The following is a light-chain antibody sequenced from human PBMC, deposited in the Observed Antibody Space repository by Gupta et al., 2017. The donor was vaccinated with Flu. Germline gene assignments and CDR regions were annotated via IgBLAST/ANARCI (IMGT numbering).Light chain of an antibody. CDR1: SSNIGAVYD. J-gene: IGLJ1*01. Sequence: QSVLTQPPSVSGAPGQRVTISCTGSSSNIGAVYDVHWYQQLPGTAPKLLIYGNSNRPSGVPDRFSGSKSGTSASLAITGLQAEDEADYYCQSYASSLSGEVFGTGTKLTVL. V-gene: IGLV1-40*01. CDR2: GNS. CDR3: QSYASSLSGEV.